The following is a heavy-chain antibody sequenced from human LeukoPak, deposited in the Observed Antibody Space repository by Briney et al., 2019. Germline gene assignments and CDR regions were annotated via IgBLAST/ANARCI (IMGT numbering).Heavy chain of an antibody. CDR1: GYTFTSYA. V-gene: IGHV7-4-1*02. Sequence: RASVKVFFKASGYTFTSYAMKWVGQAPGQGVEWVGWVNTNTGNPTYAQGFTGRFVFSLDTSVSTAYLQISSLKAEDTAVYYCARAPPYYYDKGFDPWGQGTLVTVSS. D-gene: IGHD3-22*01. CDR2: VNTNTGNP. J-gene: IGHJ5*02. CDR3: ARAPPYYYDKGFDP.